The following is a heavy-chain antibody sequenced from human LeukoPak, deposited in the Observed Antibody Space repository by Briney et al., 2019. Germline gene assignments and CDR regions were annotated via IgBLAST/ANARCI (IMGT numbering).Heavy chain of an antibody. J-gene: IGHJ4*02. Sequence: GGTLRLSCAASGFTFSNAWMSWFRQAPGKGLEWVGRIKTNTDGGTTDYAGTVKGRFTISRDDSKSTVYLQMNSLQSEDTAVYYCALPAGGHFDSWGQGTLVTVSS. CDR2: IKTNTDGGTT. CDR3: ALPAGGHFDS. CDR1: GFTFSNAW. D-gene: IGHD1-26*01. V-gene: IGHV3-15*01.